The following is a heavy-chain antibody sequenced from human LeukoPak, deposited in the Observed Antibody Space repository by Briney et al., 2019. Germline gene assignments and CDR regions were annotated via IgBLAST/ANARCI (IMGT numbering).Heavy chain of an antibody. CDR1: GFTFSSYS. J-gene: IGHJ4*02. CDR2: ISSSSSYI. V-gene: IGHV3-21*04. Sequence: GGSLRLSCAASGFTFSSYSMNWVRQAPGKGLEWVSSISSSSSYIYYADSVKGRFTISRDNSKNTLYLQMDSLRAEDTAVYYCAKLELLLTYYFDYWGQGTLVTVSS. D-gene: IGHD2-15*01. CDR3: AKLELLLTYYFDY.